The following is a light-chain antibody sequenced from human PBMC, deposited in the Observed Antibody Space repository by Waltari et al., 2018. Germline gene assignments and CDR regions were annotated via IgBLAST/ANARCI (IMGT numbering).Light chain of an antibody. Sequence: QSGLTQPASVSGSPGQSITISCTGTSSDVGNYNLVSWYQQYPGKAPQPLVYEVTKRTSGVSDRFSGAKSGNTASLTIYGLQSEDEADYYCCSYAGLGIYVFGTGTKVTVL. CDR1: SSDVGNYNL. V-gene: IGLV2-23*02. CDR2: EVT. CDR3: CSYAGLGIYV. J-gene: IGLJ1*01.